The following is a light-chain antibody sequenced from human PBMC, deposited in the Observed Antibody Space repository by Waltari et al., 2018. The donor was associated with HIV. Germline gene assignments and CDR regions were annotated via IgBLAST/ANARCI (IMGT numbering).Light chain of an antibody. CDR2: ATS. CDR3: QQYGSSHWT. J-gene: IGKJ1*01. CDR1: QSVSSKY. Sequence: EIVLTQSPGTLSVSPGERVTLSCRASQSVSSKYLAWYQQKPGQSPRLRMYATSRRATDIPDRFSGSGSGTDFTRTISRLEPEDFAMYFCQQYGSSHWTFGQGTKLEI. V-gene: IGKV3-20*01.